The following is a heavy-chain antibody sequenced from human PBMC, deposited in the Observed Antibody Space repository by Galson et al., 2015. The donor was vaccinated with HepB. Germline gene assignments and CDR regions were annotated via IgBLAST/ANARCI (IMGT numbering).Heavy chain of an antibody. Sequence: SLRLSCAASGFTFSDYYMSWIRQAPGKGLEWVSYISSSSSYTNYADSVKGRFTISRDNAKNSLYLQMDSLRAEDTAVYYCARSEDAFDIWGQGTMVTVSS. CDR2: ISSSSSYT. CDR3: ARSEDAFDI. V-gene: IGHV3-11*06. D-gene: IGHD1-14*01. J-gene: IGHJ3*02. CDR1: GFTFSDYY.